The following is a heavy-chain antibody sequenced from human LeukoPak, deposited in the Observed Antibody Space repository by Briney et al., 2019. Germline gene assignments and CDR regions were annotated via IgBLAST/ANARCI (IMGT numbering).Heavy chain of an antibody. CDR1: GYTFTGYY. Sequence: ASVKVSCKASGYTFTGYYMHWVRQAPGQGLEWMGWINPNSGGTNYAQKFQGRVTMTRDTSISTAYMELSRLRSDDTAVYYCARDTYYYDSTGGGYFDYWGQGTLVTVSS. CDR2: INPNSGGT. D-gene: IGHD3-22*01. V-gene: IGHV1-2*02. CDR3: ARDTYYYDSTGGGYFDY. J-gene: IGHJ4*02.